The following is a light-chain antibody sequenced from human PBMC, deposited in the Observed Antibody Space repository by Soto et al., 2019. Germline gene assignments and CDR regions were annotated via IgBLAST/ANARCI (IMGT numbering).Light chain of an antibody. CDR2: SNS. Sequence: QSVLTQPPSASGAPGQVVTISCSGTSSNIGSTTVNWYQQVPGTAPKLLIHSNSQRPSGVPDRFSGSRSGTSASLAISGLQSDDEADYYCATWDDSLSGPVFGGGTKLTVL. J-gene: IGLJ2*01. V-gene: IGLV1-44*01. CDR3: ATWDDSLSGPV. CDR1: SSNIGSTT.